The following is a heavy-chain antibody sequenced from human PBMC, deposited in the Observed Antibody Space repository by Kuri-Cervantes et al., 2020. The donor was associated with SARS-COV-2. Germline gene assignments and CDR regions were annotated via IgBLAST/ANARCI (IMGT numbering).Heavy chain of an antibody. D-gene: IGHD1-20*01. Sequence: GESLKISCAASGFTFSSYGMHWVRQAPGKGLEWVAVISYDGSNKYYADSVKGRFTISRGNSKNTLYLKMNSLRAEDTAVYYCAKDGLGYNWNAWGWFDPWGQGTLVTVSS. CDR3: AKDGLGYNWNAWGWFDP. CDR2: ISYDGSNK. J-gene: IGHJ5*02. CDR1: GFTFSSYG. V-gene: IGHV3-30*18.